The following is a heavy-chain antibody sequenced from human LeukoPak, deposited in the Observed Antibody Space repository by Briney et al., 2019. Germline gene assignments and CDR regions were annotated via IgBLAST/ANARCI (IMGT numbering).Heavy chain of an antibody. V-gene: IGHV3-64*01. D-gene: IGHD2-8*01. CDR1: GFTFNTYS. J-gene: IGHJ3*02. Sequence: GESLRLSCAGSGFTFNTYSLHWVRQAPGKRLEYVSSISTNGGRAFYANSVKGRFTIYRDNSRNTLYLQMGSLRAEDTAVYYCARGYCPDAICYPNDAFDIWGQGTMVAVSS. CDR3: ARGYCPDAICYPNDAFDI. CDR2: ISTNGGRA.